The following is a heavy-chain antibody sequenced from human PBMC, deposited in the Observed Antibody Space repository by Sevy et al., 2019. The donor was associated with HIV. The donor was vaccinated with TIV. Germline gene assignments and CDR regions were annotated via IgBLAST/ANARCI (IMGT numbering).Heavy chain of an antibody. D-gene: IGHD6-13*01. CDR3: AMSPPWGNTWLYYFDN. CDR1: GGSISSKNYY. CDR2: VYYSGST. J-gene: IGHJ4*02. Sequence: SETLSLTCTVSGGSISSKNYYWCWLRQPPGKGLEWIGSVYYSGSTYFNPSLKSRVTISVETSKSQFSLTLSSVTAADAAVYYCAMSPPWGNTWLYYFDNWGQGTLVTVSS. V-gene: IGHV4-39*01.